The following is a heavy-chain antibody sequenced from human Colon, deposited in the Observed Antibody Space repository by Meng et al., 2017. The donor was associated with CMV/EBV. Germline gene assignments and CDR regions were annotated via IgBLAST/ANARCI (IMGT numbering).Heavy chain of an antibody. CDR3: AREFSLGWFDS. CDR1: GFTVTTNY. D-gene: IGHD3-3*02. Sequence: GESLKISCAAAGFTVTTNYMTWVRQAPGKGLEWVSVIYTGGATYYADSVKGRFTISKDNSNNTLYLQMNSLRTEDTAVYYCAREFSLGWFDSWGQGTRVTVSS. CDR2: IYTGGAT. V-gene: IGHV3-66*02. J-gene: IGHJ5*01.